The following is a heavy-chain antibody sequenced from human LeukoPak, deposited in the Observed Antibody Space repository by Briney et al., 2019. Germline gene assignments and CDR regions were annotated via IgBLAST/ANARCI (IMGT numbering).Heavy chain of an antibody. V-gene: IGHV3-23*01. D-gene: IGHD6-19*01. CDR1: GFPFSAYA. J-gene: IGHJ4*02. CDR3: ARVRFGGWTGYYFDY. Sequence: GGSLRLSCAASGFPFSAYAMSWVRQAPGKGLEWVSAISASGDTTYYADSVKGRFTISRDNAKNTLYLQMNSLRAEDTAVYYCARVRFGGWTGYYFDYWGQGTLVTVSS. CDR2: ISASGDTT.